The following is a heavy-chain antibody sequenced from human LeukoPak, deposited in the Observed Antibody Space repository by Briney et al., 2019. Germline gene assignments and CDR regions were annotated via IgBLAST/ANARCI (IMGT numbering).Heavy chain of an antibody. V-gene: IGHV1-69*13. CDR2: IIPIFGTA. D-gene: IGHD6-19*01. Sequence: TSVKVSCKGSGGTFSSYAISWVRQAPGQGLEWMGGIIPIFGTANYAQKFQGRVTITADESTSTAYMELSSLRSEDTAVYYCARATYSSGWFHLQYFDYWGQGTLVTVSS. J-gene: IGHJ4*02. CDR1: GGTFSSYA. CDR3: ARATYSSGWFHLQYFDY.